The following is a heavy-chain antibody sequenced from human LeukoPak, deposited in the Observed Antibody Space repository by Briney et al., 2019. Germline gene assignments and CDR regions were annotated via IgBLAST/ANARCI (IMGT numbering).Heavy chain of an antibody. J-gene: IGHJ4*02. D-gene: IGHD6-19*01. CDR3: AREEVAGDFDY. Sequence: GGSLRLSCAASGFTFSSYAMHWVRQAPVKGLEYVSAISSNGGSTYYANSVKGRFTISRDNSKNTLYLQMGSLRAEDMAVYYCAREEVAGDFDYWGQGTLVTVSS. CDR2: ISSNGGST. CDR1: GFTFSSYA. V-gene: IGHV3-64*01.